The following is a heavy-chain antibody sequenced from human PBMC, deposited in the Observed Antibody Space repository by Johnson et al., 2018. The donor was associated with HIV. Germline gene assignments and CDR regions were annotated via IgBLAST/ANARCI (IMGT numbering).Heavy chain of an antibody. Sequence: QVQLVESGGGVVQPGRSLRLSCEGSGFTFSRYGMHWVRQAPGKGLEWVAVIWYDGSNENYTESVKGRFNISRDNSKNTLYLQMNSLRVEDTATYYCAQSPGKDNGGNSGGIDFWGQGTRVTVSS. CDR1: GFTFSRYG. D-gene: IGHD4-23*01. CDR2: IWYDGSNE. CDR3: AQSPGKDNGGNSGGIDF. J-gene: IGHJ3*01. V-gene: IGHV3-33*03.